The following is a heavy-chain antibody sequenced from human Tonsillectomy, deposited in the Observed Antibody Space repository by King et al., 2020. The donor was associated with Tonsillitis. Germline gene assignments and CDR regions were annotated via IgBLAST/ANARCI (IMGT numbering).Heavy chain of an antibody. Sequence: QLVQSGAEVKKPGASVRVSCKASGHIFSNYYIHWVRQAPGQGLEWVGIINPSVGSTSHAQKFQGRVTMTTDTSTSTVYMQLSSLRSEDTAVYFCARTPFYSARGPPPAFDYWGQGTLVTVSS. CDR1: GHIFSNYY. D-gene: IGHD2-15*01. CDR2: INPSVGST. V-gene: IGHV1-46*01. CDR3: ARTPFYSARGPPPAFDY. J-gene: IGHJ4*02.